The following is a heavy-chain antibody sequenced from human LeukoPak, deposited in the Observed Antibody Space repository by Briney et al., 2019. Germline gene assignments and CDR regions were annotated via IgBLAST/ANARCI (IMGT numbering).Heavy chain of an antibody. J-gene: IGHJ3*02. D-gene: IGHD3-3*01. Sequence: PSETLSLTCTVSGGSINNYYWGWIRQPPGKGLEWIGYIYYSGSTNYNPSLKSRVTISVDRSKNQFSLKLSSVTAADTAVYYCARWSGYSDAFDIWGQGTMVTVSS. V-gene: IGHV4-59*01. CDR2: IYYSGST. CDR1: GGSINNYY. CDR3: ARWSGYSDAFDI.